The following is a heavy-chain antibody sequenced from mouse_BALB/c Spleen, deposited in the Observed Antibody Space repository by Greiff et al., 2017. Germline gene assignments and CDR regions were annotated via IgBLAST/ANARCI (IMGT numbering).Heavy chain of an antibody. D-gene: IGHD1-1*01. CDR2: ISSGGSYT. J-gene: IGHJ1*01. V-gene: IGHV5-6*01. Sequence: EVQVVESGGDLVKPGGSLKLSCAASGFTFSSYGMSWVRQTPDKRLEWVATISSGGSYTYYPDSVKGRFTISRDNAKNTLYLQMSSLKSEDTAMYYCARRYYGSSPWYFDVWGAGTTVTVSS. CDR3: ARRYYGSSPWYFDV. CDR1: GFTFSSYG.